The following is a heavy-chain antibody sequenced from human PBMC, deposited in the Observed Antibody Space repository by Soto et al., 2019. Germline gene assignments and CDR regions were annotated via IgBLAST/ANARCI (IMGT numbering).Heavy chain of an antibody. V-gene: IGHV3-23*01. CDR1: GFTFSTYA. D-gene: IGHD6-19*01. J-gene: IGHJ4*02. CDR3: AKGGWADY. Sequence: EVQLLESGGGLVQPGGSLRLSCAASGFTFSTYAMTWVRQGPGKELEWVSFIGANDDGSTYYADSVKGRFTISRDNSKNTLYLQMNSLRADDTAVYYCAKGGWADYWGQGALVTVSS. CDR2: IGANDDGST.